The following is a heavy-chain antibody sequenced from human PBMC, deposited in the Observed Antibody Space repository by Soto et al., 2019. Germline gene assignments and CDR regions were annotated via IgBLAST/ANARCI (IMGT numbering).Heavy chain of an antibody. CDR3: ASVVVSSGDYYYGMDV. CDR1: GGTFSSYA. Sequence: SVEVSCKACGGTFSSYAISWVRQAPGQGLEWMGGIIPIFGTANYAQKFQGRVTITADESTSTAYMELSRLRSDDTAVYYCASVVVSSGDYYYGMDVWGQGTTVTVSS. J-gene: IGHJ6*02. CDR2: IIPIFGTA. D-gene: IGHD6-19*01. V-gene: IGHV1-69*13.